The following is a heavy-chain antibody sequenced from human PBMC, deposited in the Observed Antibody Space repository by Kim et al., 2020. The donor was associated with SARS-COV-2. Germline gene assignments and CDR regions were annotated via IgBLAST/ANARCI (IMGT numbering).Heavy chain of an antibody. CDR3: ARSDPSRTPYGNWFDP. CDR1: GGTFSSYA. J-gene: IGHJ5*02. CDR2: IIPILGIA. D-gene: IGHD2-2*01. V-gene: IGHV1-69*04. Sequence: SVKVSCKASGGTFSSYAISWVRQAPGQGLEWMGRIIPILGIANYAQKFQGRVTITADKSTSTAYMELSSLRSEDTAVYYCARSDPSRTPYGNWFDPWGQGTLVTVSS.